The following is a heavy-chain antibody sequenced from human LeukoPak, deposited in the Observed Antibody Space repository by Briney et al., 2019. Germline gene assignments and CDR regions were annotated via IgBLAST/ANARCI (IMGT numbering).Heavy chain of an antibody. CDR3: SVMHRYYDGSGYWVL. V-gene: IGHV3-23*01. CDR2: ISTNGGST. D-gene: IGHD3-22*01. CDR1: GFTFSSYV. J-gene: IGHJ4*02. Sequence: PGGSLRLSCAASGFTFSSYVMSWVRQAPGKGLEWVSGISTNGGSTSYADSVKGRFTISRDNPRNTLYMQMNSLSAEDTAVYYCSVMHRYYDGSGYWVLWGQGTLVTVSS.